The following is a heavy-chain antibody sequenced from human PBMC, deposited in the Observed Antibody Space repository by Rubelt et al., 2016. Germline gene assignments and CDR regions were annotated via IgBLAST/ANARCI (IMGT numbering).Heavy chain of an antibody. CDR2: INPSGGST. CDR1: GYTFTGYY. CDR3: ARDPNGITGPRDAFDI. V-gene: IGHV1-46*01. Sequence: EGKMPGASVKVSCKASGYTFTGYYMHWVRQAPGQGLEWMGIINPSGGSTSYAQKFQGRVTMTRDTSTSTVYMELSSLRSEDTAVYYCARDPNGITGPRDAFDIWGQGTMVTVSS. J-gene: IGHJ3*02. D-gene: IGHD1-20*01.